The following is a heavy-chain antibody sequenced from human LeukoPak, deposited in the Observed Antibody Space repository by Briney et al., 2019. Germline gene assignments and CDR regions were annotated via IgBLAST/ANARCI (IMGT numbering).Heavy chain of an antibody. CDR2: IHYSGST. J-gene: IGHJ4*02. D-gene: IGHD6-13*01. CDR1: GASFSSSTYY. Sequence: SETLFLTCTVSGASFSSSTYYWGWIRQPPGKGLEWIGSIHYSGSTYYNPSLKSRVTMSVDTSKNQFSLKLSSVTAADTAVYYCARHAGGIAAAGTRPFDYWGQGTLVTVSS. CDR3: ARHAGGIAAAGTRPFDY. V-gene: IGHV4-39*01.